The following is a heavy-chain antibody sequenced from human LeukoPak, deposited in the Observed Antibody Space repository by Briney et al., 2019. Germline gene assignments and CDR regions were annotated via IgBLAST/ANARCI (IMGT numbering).Heavy chain of an antibody. CDR3: ARGVSAAGMGDWFDP. J-gene: IGHJ5*02. V-gene: IGHV1-2*02. Sequence: ASVKVSCKASGDTFTGYYMHWVRQAPGHWLEWMGWINPNSGGTNYAWKFQGRVTMTGDTSISTAYMELTRLRSDDTAVYYCARGVSAAGMGDWFDPWGQGTLVTVSS. CDR1: GDTFTGYY. D-gene: IGHD6-13*01. CDR2: INPNSGGT.